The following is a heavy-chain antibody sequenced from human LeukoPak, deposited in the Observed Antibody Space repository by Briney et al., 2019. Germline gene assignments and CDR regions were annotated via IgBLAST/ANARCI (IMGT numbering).Heavy chain of an antibody. V-gene: IGHV3-48*01. Sequence: PGGSLRLSCAASGFTFSSYSMNWVRQAPGKGLEWVSYIGGSSSSICYADSVKGRFTISRDNAKNSLYLQMNSLRAEDTAVYYCARLRYYGMDVWGQGTTVTVSS. CDR1: GFTFSSYS. J-gene: IGHJ6*02. D-gene: IGHD3-9*01. CDR3: ARLRYYGMDV. CDR2: IGGSSSSI.